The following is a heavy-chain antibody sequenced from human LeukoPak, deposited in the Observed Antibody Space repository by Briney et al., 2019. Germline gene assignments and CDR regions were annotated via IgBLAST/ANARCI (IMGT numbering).Heavy chain of an antibody. J-gene: IGHJ4*02. V-gene: IGHV4-34*01. CDR2: INHSGST. CDR3: ASAAPYFDY. CDR1: GGSFSGYY. Sequence: SETLSLTCAVYGGSFSGYYWSWIRQPPGKGLEWIGEINHSGSTNYNPSLKSRVTIPVDTSKNQFSLKLSSVTAADTAVYYCASAAPYFDYWGQGTLVTVSS.